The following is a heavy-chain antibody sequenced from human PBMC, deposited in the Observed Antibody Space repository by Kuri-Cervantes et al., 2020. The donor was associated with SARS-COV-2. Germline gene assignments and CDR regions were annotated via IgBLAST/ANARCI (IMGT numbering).Heavy chain of an antibody. CDR2: IGGSGGGT. V-gene: IGHV3-23*01. Sequence: GESLKISCAASGFTLRSYAMSWVRQAPGRGLEWVSAIGGSGGGTYYADSVKGRFTISRDNSKNTLYLQINCLRAEDTAVYYCAKSTTIFGVVTVPYYYYDMDVWGQGTTVTVSS. CDR1: GFTLRSYA. D-gene: IGHD3-3*01. CDR3: AKSTTIFGVVTVPYYYYDMDV. J-gene: IGHJ6*02.